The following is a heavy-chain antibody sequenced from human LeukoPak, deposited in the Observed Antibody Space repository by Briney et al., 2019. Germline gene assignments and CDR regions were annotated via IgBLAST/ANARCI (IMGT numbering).Heavy chain of an antibody. D-gene: IGHD4-17*01. Sequence: SETLSLTCAVYGGSFSGYYWSWIRQPPGKGLEWIGEINHSGGTNYNPSLKSRVTISVDTSKNQFSLKLSSVTAADTAVYYCARGPYGDYPRLNYWGQGTLVTVSS. V-gene: IGHV4-34*01. J-gene: IGHJ4*02. CDR2: INHSGGT. CDR3: ARGPYGDYPRLNY. CDR1: GGSFSGYY.